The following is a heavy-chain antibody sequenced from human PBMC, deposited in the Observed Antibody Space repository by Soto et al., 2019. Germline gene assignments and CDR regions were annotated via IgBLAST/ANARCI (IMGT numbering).Heavy chain of an antibody. CDR3: ARGGADIVVVVAAADAFDI. CDR2: ISAYNGNT. J-gene: IGHJ3*02. D-gene: IGHD2-15*01. Sequence: ASVKVSCKASGYTFTSYGISWVRQAPGQGLEWMGWISAYNGNTNYAQKHQGRVTMTTDTSTSTAYMELRSLRPDDTAVYYCARGGADIVVVVAAADAFDIWGQGTMVTVSS. V-gene: IGHV1-18*01. CDR1: GYTFTSYG.